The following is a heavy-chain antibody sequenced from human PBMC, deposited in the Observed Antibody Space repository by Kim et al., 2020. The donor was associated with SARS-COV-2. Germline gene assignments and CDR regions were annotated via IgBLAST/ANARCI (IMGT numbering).Heavy chain of an antibody. Sequence: GSSTYDADAVKCRFTSSRDNSKNTLYLQMNSLRAEDTAVYYCASYGMDVWGQGPRSPSP. J-gene: IGHJ6*02. CDR2: GSST. CDR3: ASYGMDV. V-gene: IGHV3-23*01.